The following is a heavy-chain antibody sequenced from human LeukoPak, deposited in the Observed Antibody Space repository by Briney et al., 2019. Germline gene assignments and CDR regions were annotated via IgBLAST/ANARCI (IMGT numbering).Heavy chain of an antibody. CDR1: GDSVSSNSAA. V-gene: IGHV6-1*01. J-gene: IGHJ4*02. CDR3: AREGCSSGWRLESLVGATVFYFDY. Sequence: SQTLSLTCAISGDSVSSNSAAWNWIRQSPSRGLEWLGRTYYRSKWYNDYAVSVKSRITINPDTSKNQFSLQLNSVTPEDTAVYYCAREGCSSGWRLESLVGATVFYFDYWGQGTLVTVSS. D-gene: IGHD6-19*01. CDR2: TYYRSKWYN.